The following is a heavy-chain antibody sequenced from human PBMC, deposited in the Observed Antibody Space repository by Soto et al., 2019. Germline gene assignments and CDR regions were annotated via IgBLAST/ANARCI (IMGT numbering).Heavy chain of an antibody. CDR3: ARAMPAGFTLSFDP. CDR1: GDSVTSHH. Sequence: GNLAPTCLVSGDSVTSHHCSWIRQFPGQGLQWIAYTSYTGNTNYNPSLQSRVTISLDTYKNQLSLKLTSMTAADTAVYYCARAMPAGFTLSFDPWVPVTLV. D-gene: IGHD2-15*01. J-gene: IGHJ5*02. V-gene: IGHV4-59*02. CDR2: TSYTGNT.